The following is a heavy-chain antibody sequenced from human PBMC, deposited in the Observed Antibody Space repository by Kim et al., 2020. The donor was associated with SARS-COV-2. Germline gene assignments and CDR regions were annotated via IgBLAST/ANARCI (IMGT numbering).Heavy chain of an antibody. CDR3: ARDGGGARKYYYGSGSLNWFDP. Sequence: SETLSLTCTVSGGSISSYYWSWIRQPAGKGLEWIGRIYTSGSTNYNPSLKSRVTMSVDTSKNQFSLKLSSVTAADTAVYYCARDGGGARKYYYGSGSLNWFDPWGQGTLVTVSS. CDR1: GGSISSYY. D-gene: IGHD3-10*01. CDR2: IYTSGST. V-gene: IGHV4-4*07. J-gene: IGHJ5*02.